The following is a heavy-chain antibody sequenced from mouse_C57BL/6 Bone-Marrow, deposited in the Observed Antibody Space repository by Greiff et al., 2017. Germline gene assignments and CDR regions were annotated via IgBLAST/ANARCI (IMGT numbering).Heavy chain of an antibody. V-gene: IGHV1-7*01. CDR2: INPSSGYT. D-gene: IGHD2-2*01. J-gene: IGHJ3*01. CDR3: AGGRLPFAY. Sequence: QVQLKQSGAELAKPGASVKLSCKASGYTFTSYWMHWVKQRPGQGLEWIGYINPSSGYTKYNQKFKDKATLTADKSSSTAYMRLSSLTYEDSAVYYCAGGRLPFAYWGQGTLVTVSA. CDR1: GYTFTSYW.